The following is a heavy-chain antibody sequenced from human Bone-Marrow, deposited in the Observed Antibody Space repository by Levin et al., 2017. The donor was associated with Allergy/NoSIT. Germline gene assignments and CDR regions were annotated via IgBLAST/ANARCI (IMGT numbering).Heavy chain of an antibody. J-gene: IGHJ4*02. V-gene: IGHV4-59*01. CDR1: VASLSGYY. D-gene: IGHD2-21*02. CDR2: ISYTGTT. CDR3: ARVCNSGDCYPAGFDS. Sequence: SETLSLTCTVSVASLSGYYWTWIRQPPGKGLQWIGFISYTGTTNYNSSLNSRVTISAETSKSQFSLKLSSVTAADTAVYYCARVCNSGDCYPAGFDSWGQGTLVTVSS.